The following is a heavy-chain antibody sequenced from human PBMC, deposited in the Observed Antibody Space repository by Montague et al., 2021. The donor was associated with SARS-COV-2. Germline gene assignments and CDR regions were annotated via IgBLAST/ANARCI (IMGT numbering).Heavy chain of an antibody. Sequence: PALVKPTQTLTLTCTFSGFSLSTSGMCVSWIRQPPGKALEWLARSDWXDDKYYSTSLKTRLTISKDTSKNQVVLTMTNMDPVDTATYYCARILATVNAFDIWGQGTMVTVSS. D-gene: IGHD4-17*01. CDR2: SDWXDDK. J-gene: IGHJ3*02. V-gene: IGHV2-70*11. CDR1: GFSLSTSGMC. CDR3: ARILATVNAFDI.